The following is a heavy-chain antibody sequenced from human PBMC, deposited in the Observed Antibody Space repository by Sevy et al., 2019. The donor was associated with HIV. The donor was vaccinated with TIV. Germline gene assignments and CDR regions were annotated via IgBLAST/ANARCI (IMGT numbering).Heavy chain of an antibody. V-gene: IGHV4-39*01. J-gene: IGHJ4*02. CDR2: IYYSGST. D-gene: IGHD6-13*01. CDR1: GGSISSSSYY. Sequence: SETLSLTCTVSGGSISSSSYYWGWIRQPPGKGLEWIGSIYYSGSTYYNPSLKSRVTISVDTSKNQFSLKLSSMTAADTAVYYCARHRIKLVSFDYWGQGTLVTVSS. CDR3: ARHRIKLVSFDY.